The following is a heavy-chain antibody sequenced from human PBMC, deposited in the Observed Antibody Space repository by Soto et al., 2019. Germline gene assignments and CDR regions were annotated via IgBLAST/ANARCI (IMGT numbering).Heavy chain of an antibody. J-gene: IGHJ4*02. Sequence: ASETLSLTCTVSGGSISSYHWSWIRQPPGKGLEWIGYIYYSGSTNYNPSLKSRVTISVDTSKNQFSLKLSSVTAADTAVYYCARGGYSYGSSFDYWGQGTLVTVS. D-gene: IGHD5-18*01. CDR1: GGSISSYH. V-gene: IGHV4-59*01. CDR3: ARGGYSYGSSFDY. CDR2: IYYSGST.